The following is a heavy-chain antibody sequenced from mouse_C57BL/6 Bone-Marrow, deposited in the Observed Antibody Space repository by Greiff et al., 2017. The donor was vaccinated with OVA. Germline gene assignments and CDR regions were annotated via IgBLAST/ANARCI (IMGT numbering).Heavy chain of an antibody. CDR3: AREWFFAY. CDR1: GYTFTSYW. Sequence: VQLQQPGAELVRPGTSVKLSCKASGYTFTSYWMHWVKQRPGQGLEWIGVIDPSDSYTNYNQKFKGKATLTVDTSSSTAYMQLSSLTSEDSAVYYCAREWFFAYWGQGTLVTVSA. V-gene: IGHV1-59*01. J-gene: IGHJ3*01. CDR2: IDPSDSYT. D-gene: IGHD1-3*01.